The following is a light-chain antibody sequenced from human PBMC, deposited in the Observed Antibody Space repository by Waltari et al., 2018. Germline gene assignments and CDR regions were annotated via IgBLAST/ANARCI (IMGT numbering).Light chain of an antibody. Sequence: DIQMTQSPSTLSASAGDRVTITCRASQSISSWLAWYQQKPGKAPKLLIYKASSLESGVPSRFSGSGSGTEFTLTISSLQPDDFATYYCQQYNSYRYTFGQGTKLEIK. CDR1: QSISSW. CDR3: QQYNSYRYT. CDR2: KAS. J-gene: IGKJ2*01. V-gene: IGKV1-5*03.